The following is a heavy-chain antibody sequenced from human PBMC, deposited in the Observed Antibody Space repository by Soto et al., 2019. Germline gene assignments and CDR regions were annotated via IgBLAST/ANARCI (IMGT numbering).Heavy chain of an antibody. J-gene: IGHJ1*01. D-gene: IGHD3-22*01. Sequence: PGGSLRLSCAASGFTFSSYGMHWVRQAPGKGLEWVAVISYDGSNKYYADSVKGRFTISRDNSKNTLYLQMNSLRAEDTAVYYCVNYYDSSGYSGNFQHWRQGT. V-gene: IGHV3-30*03. CDR2: ISYDGSNK. CDR3: VNYYDSSGYSGNFQH. CDR1: GFTFSSYG.